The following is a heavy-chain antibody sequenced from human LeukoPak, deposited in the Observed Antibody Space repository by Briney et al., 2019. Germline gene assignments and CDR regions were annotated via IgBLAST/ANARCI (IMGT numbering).Heavy chain of an antibody. CDR2: ISSSGGTR. J-gene: IGHJ4*02. CDR1: GFAFSVYE. V-gene: IGHV3-48*03. CDR3: ATLTVASSFDF. D-gene: IGHD6-19*01. Sequence: GGSLRLSCAASGFAFSVYEMYWVRQAPGKGLEWVSYISSSGGTRYYADSVKGRFTISRDNAKNSLYLQMNSLRAEDTAVYYCATLTVASSFDFWGQGTLVTVSS.